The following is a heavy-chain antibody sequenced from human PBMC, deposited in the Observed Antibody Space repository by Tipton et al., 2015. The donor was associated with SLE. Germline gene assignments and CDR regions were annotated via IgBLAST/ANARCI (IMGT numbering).Heavy chain of an antibody. D-gene: IGHD1-26*01. J-gene: IGHJ4*02. Sequence: SLRLSCTASGFTFIDYWIHWVRQAPGKGLVWVSRISSDGTETNYGDSVRGRFTISRDNAKNMLYLQMNSLRAEDTGIYDCVRDGPKWAGGQGTLVTVSS. CDR3: VRDGPKWA. CDR2: ISSDGTET. V-gene: IGHV3-74*01. CDR1: GFTFIDYW.